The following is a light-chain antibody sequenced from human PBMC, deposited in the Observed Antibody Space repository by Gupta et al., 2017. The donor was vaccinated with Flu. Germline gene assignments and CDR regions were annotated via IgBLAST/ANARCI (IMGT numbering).Light chain of an antibody. CDR3: MLDMGSGISV. J-gene: IGLJ3*02. V-gene: IGLV8-61*01. Sequence: VVTQEPSFSVSPGGTVTLTCALSSGSVSTNYYPSWYQQTPGQAPRTLIYSTNTRSAGVPDRFSGSILGNKAALTITGAQADEESDYYCMLDMGSGISVFGGGTKLTVL. CDR2: STN. CDR1: SGSVSTNYY.